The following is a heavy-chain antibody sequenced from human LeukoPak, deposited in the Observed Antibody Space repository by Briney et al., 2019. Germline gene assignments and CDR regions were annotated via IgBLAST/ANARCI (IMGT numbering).Heavy chain of an antibody. CDR1: GFTFSSYA. CDR3: AREGEMVNTGFGYFDY. D-gene: IGHD5-24*01. Sequence: GGSLRLSCAASGFTFSSYAMSWVRQAPGKGLVWVSRINTDGSSTSYADSVKGRFTIPRDNAKNTLYLQMNSLRAEDTAVYYCAREGEMVNTGFGYFDYWGQGTLVTVSS. V-gene: IGHV3-74*01. J-gene: IGHJ4*02. CDR2: INTDGSST.